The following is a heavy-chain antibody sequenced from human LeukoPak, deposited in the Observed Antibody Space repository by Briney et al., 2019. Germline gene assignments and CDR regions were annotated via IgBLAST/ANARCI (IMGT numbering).Heavy chain of an antibody. CDR1: GGSISSGGYS. CDR3: ARDLAL. D-gene: IGHD2-15*01. J-gene: IGHJ4*02. Sequence: SETLSLTCAVSGGSISSGGYSWSWIRQPPGKGLEWIGYIYHSGSTYYNPSLESRVTISVDRSKNQFSLKLSSVTAADTAVYYCARDLALWGQGTLVTVSS. CDR2: IYHSGST. V-gene: IGHV4-30-2*01.